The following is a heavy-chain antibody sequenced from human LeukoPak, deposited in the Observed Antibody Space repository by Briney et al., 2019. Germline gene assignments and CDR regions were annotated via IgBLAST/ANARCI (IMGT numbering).Heavy chain of an antibody. CDR2: INPSGGST. V-gene: IGHV1-46*01. CDR1: GYTFTSYY. Sequence: ASVKASCKASGYTFTSYYMHWVRQAPGQALEWMGIINPSGGSTSYAQKFQGRVTMTRDTSTSTVYMELSSLRSEDTVVYYCARGGYYYGMDVWGQGTTVTVSS. J-gene: IGHJ6*02. CDR3: ARGGYYYGMDV.